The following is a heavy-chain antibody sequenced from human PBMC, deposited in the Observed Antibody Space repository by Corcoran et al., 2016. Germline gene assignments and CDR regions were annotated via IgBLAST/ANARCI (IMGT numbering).Heavy chain of an antibody. D-gene: IGHD3-3*01. CDR1: GFIFSNNW. CDR2: IKQDGGEK. Sequence: EVQLVESGGGLVQPGGSLRVSCAASGFIFSNNWMSWVRQAPGKGLEWVANIKQDGGEKHYVGSVKGRFTISRDDAKNSLYLQRNSLRAEDTAVYYCAREGVGRGGMDVWGQGTTVTVSS. J-gene: IGHJ6*02. V-gene: IGHV3-7*03. CDR3: AREGVGRGGMDV.